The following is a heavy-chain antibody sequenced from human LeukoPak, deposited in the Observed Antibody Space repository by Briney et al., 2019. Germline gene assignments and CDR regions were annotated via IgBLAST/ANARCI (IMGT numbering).Heavy chain of an antibody. D-gene: IGHD1-20*01. CDR3: AKDPRGNWNHFDY. V-gene: IGHV3-23*01. CDR2: ISGSGGST. CDR1: GFTFSSYA. Sequence: GGSLRLSCAASGFTFSSYAMSWVRQAPGKGLEWVSAISGSGGSTYYADSVKGRFTISRDNYKNTLYLQMNSLRDEDTAVYYCAKDPRGNWNHFDYWGQGTLVTVSS. J-gene: IGHJ4*02.